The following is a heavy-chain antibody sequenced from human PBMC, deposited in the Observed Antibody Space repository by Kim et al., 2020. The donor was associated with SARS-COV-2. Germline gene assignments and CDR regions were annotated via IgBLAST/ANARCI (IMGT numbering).Heavy chain of an antibody. CDR2: ISSSSSYI. D-gene: IGHD3-9*01. J-gene: IGHJ6*02. Sequence: GGSLRLSCAASGFTFSSYSMNWVRQAPGKGLEWVSSISSSSSYIYYADSVKGRFTISRDNAKNSLYLQMNSLRAEDTAVYYCARDHYDILTGYYLGYYYYGMDVWGQGTTVTVSS. CDR3: ARDHYDILTGYYLGYYYYGMDV. CDR1: GFTFSSYS. V-gene: IGHV3-21*01.